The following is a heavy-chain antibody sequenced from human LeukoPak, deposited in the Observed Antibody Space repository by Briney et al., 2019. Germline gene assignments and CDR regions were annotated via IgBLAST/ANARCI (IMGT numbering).Heavy chain of an antibody. Sequence: SGTLSLTCAVSGGSVSSDNWWTWVRQPPGKGLEWIGEVYHSGNTNYNPSLKSRVTISVDTSKNQFSLKLSSVTAADTAVYYCARSLYYYGSDSFDIWGQGTMVSVSS. CDR2: VYHSGNT. CDR3: ARSLYYYGSDSFDI. J-gene: IGHJ3*02. CDR1: GGSVSSDNW. V-gene: IGHV4-4*02. D-gene: IGHD3-10*01.